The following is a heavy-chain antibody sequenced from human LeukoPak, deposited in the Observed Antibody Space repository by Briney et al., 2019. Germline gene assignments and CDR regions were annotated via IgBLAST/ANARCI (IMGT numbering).Heavy chain of an antibody. CDR1: GGSISSYY. Sequence: PSETLSLTCTVSGGSISSYYWSWIRQPPGKGLEWIGYIYYSGSTNYNPSLKSRVTISVDTSKNQFSLKLSSVTAADTAVYYCARIPEPYCSGGSCYDYWGQGTLVTVSS. V-gene: IGHV4-59*01. J-gene: IGHJ4*02. CDR3: ARIPEPYCSGGSCYDY. CDR2: IYYSGST. D-gene: IGHD2-15*01.